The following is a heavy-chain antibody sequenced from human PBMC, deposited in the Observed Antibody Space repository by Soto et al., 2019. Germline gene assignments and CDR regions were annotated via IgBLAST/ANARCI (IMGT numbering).Heavy chain of an antibody. J-gene: IGHJ5*02. V-gene: IGHV4-61*01. CDR3: ARVALSCFSDVCYGKWFDP. CDR2: IYYNGRA. Sequence: QVQLQESGPGLVKPSETLSLTCTVSGDSVNSNSYYWSWIRQPPGKGLEWIGYIYYNGRAKYNPSLQSRVTISLDTPKNQFSLKLTSVTAADTAVYYCARVALSCFSDVCYGKWFDPWGQGTLVTVSS. D-gene: IGHD2-2*01. CDR1: GDSVNSNSYY.